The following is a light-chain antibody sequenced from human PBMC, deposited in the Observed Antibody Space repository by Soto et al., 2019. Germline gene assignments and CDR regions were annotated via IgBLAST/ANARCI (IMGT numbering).Light chain of an antibody. J-gene: IGKJ1*01. Sequence: EIVMTQSPATLSVSPGERATLSCRASQSVSSNLAWYQQKPGQAPRLLIYGASTRATGIPARFSVSVSGTEFTLTISSLQSEDFAVYYCQQYNNWPRTFGQGTKVDIK. CDR2: GAS. CDR3: QQYNNWPRT. V-gene: IGKV3D-15*01. CDR1: QSVSSN.